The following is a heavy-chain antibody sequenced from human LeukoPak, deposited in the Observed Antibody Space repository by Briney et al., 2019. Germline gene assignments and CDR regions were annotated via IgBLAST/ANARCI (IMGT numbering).Heavy chain of an antibody. CDR3: ATGAMVYDY. Sequence: ASVKVSCTVSGSTLTKISIDWVRQAPGKGLEWMGSLGPRDGETSHAQKFQGRFNMTADTSTDTAYLEMSSLDSGDPAVYYCATGAMVYDYWGQGTLVIVSS. CDR1: GSTLTKIS. D-gene: IGHD3-10*01. CDR2: LGPRDGET. V-gene: IGHV1-24*01. J-gene: IGHJ4*02.